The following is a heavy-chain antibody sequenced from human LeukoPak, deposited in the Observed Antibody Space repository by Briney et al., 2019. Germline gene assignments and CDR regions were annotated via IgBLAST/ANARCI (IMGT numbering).Heavy chain of an antibody. CDR2: ISYDGSTE. V-gene: IGHV3-30-3*01. J-gene: IGHJ4*02. Sequence: PGRSLRLSCAASGFTFSGYAMHWVRQAPGKGLEWGAVISYDGSTEYYADSVKGRFTISRDNSKTTLYLQMNSLRAEDAAVYYCATNGPGIAVAGYVDYWGQGTLVTVSS. CDR3: ATNGPGIAVAGYVDY. CDR1: GFTFSGYA. D-gene: IGHD6-19*01.